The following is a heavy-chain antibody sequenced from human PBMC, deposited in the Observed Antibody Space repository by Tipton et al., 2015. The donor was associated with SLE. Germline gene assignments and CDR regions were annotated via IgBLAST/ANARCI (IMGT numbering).Heavy chain of an antibody. Sequence: AGLVKPSETLSLTCGVYGESFLGYFWTWIRQPPGKGLEWIGESIHSGTTNYNPSLKSRVSISVDTSKNQFSLKLCSVSAADTAVFYCAGFYDFWSGFASFAYYYMDVWGKGTTVTVSS. CDR2: SIHSGTT. J-gene: IGHJ6*03. D-gene: IGHD3-3*01. V-gene: IGHV4-34*12. CDR1: GESFLGYF. CDR3: AGFYDFWSGFASFAYYYMDV.